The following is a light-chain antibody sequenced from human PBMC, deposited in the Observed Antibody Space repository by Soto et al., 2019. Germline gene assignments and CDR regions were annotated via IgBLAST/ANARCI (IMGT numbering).Light chain of an antibody. CDR2: EGS. Sequence: LTQPASVSGSPGQSITISCTGTSSDVGSYNLVSWYQQHPGKAPKVMIYEGSKRPSGVSNRFSGSKSGNMASLTISGLQAEDEADYYCCSYAGSSTYVFGTGTKVTVL. CDR1: SSDVGSYNL. CDR3: CSYAGSSTYV. J-gene: IGLJ1*01. V-gene: IGLV2-23*01.